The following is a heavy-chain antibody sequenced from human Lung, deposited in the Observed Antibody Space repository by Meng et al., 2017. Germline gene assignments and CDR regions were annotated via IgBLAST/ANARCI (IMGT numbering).Heavy chain of an antibody. CDR3: ARGPTTMAHDFDY. V-gene: IGHV4-34*01. CDR2: INHSGST. D-gene: IGHD4-11*01. CDR1: GGAFGDDD. J-gene: IGHJ4*02. Sequence: VQREQWGAGLVKPSGALARGWVGCGGAFGDDDWSWIRQPPGKGLEWIGEINHSGSTNYNPSLESRATISVDTSQNNLSLKLSSVTAADSAVYYCARGPTTMAHDFDYWGQGTLVTVSS.